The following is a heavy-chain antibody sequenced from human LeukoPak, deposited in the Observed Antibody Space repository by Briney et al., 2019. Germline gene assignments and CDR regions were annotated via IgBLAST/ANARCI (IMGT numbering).Heavy chain of an antibody. V-gene: IGHV3-66*01. CDR2: IYSGGST. CDR3: ARVSGTGYYGMDV. D-gene: IGHD3-10*01. J-gene: IGHJ6*02. Sequence: GGSLILSCAASGFTVSSNYMSWVRPAPGKGLEWVSVIYSGGSTYYADSVKGRFTISRDNSKNTLYLQMNSLRAEDTAVYYCARVSGTGYYGMDVWGQGTTVTVSS. CDR1: GFTVSSNY.